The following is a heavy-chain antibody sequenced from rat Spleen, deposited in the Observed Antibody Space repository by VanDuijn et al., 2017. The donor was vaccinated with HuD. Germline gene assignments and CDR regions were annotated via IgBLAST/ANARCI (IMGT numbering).Heavy chain of an antibody. CDR1: GFTFSDYN. D-gene: IGHD1-11*01. CDR2: ISSDGSST. V-gene: IGHV5-7*01. Sequence: EVQLVASGGGLVQPGRSLKLSCAASGFTFSDYNMAWVRQAPKKGLEWVATISSDGSSTYYRDSVKGRFTISRDNAESTLYLQMDSLRSEDTATYYCARHGYGGYSGSFAYWGQGVMVTVSS. CDR3: ARHGYGGYSGSFAY. J-gene: IGHJ2*01.